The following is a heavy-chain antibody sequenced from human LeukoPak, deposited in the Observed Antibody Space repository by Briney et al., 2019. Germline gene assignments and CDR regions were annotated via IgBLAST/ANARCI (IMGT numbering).Heavy chain of an antibody. CDR2: IYYSGST. CDR1: GGSFSGYY. J-gene: IGHJ4*02. Sequence: SETLSLTCAVYGGSFSGYYWSWIRQPPGKGLEWIGYIYYSGSTNYNPSLKSRVTISVDTSKNQFSLKLSSVTAADTAVYYCARDEGGAVFDYWGQGTLVTVSS. V-gene: IGHV4-59*01. CDR3: ARDEGGAVFDY. D-gene: IGHD3-16*01.